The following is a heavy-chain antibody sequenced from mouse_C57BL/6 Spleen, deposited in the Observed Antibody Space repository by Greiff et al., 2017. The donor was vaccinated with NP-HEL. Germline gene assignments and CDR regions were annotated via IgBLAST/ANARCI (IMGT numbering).Heavy chain of an antibody. CDR3: SLYGSSVYYAMDY. Sequence: EVKVEESGGGLVQPGGSMKLSCVASGFTFSNYWMNWVRQSPEKGLEWVAQIRLKSDNYATHYAESVKGRFTISRDDSKSSVYLQMNNLRAEDTGIYYCSLYGSSVYYAMDYWGQGTSVTVSS. D-gene: IGHD1-1*01. CDR2: IRLKSDNYAT. J-gene: IGHJ4*01. CDR1: GFTFSNYW. V-gene: IGHV6-3*01.